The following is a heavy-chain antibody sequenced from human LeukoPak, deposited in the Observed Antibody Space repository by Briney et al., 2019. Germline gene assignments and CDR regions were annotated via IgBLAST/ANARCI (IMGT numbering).Heavy chain of an antibody. V-gene: IGHV3-30*03. CDR1: GFTFSSYA. Sequence: GGSLRLSCAASGFTFSSYAMHWVRQAPGKGLEWVAVISHDGSNKYYEDSVKGRFTISRDNPKNTLYLQMNSLRAEDTAVYYCAQSRRYSSSLVYFDYWGQGTLVTVSS. J-gene: IGHJ4*02. CDR3: AQSRRYSSSLVYFDY. D-gene: IGHD6-13*01. CDR2: ISHDGSNK.